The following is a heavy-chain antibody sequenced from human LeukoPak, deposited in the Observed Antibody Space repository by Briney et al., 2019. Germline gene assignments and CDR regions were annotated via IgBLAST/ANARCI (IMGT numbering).Heavy chain of an antibody. Sequence: PGGSLRLSCAASGFTFSSYGMHWVRQAPGKGLEWVAFIRYDGSNKYYADSVKGRFTISRDNSKNTLYLQMNSLRAEDTAVYYCARDRRQWLVRTLDYWGQGTLVTVSS. D-gene: IGHD6-19*01. CDR3: ARDRRQWLVRTLDY. CDR2: IRYDGSNK. J-gene: IGHJ4*02. V-gene: IGHV3-30*02. CDR1: GFTFSSYG.